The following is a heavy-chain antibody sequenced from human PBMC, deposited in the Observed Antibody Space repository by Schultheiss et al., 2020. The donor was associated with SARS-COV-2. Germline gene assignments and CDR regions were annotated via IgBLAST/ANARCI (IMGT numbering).Heavy chain of an antibody. CDR3: AKGLHGDRPL. D-gene: IGHD4-17*01. Sequence: GESLKISCAASGFTVSNTYISWVRQAPGKGLEYVSAISSNGGSTYYADSVKGRFTISRDNSKNTLYLQMNSLRAEDTAVYYCAKGLHGDRPLWGQGTLVTVSS. J-gene: IGHJ4*02. V-gene: IGHV3-64*04. CDR2: ISSNGGST. CDR1: GFTVSNTY.